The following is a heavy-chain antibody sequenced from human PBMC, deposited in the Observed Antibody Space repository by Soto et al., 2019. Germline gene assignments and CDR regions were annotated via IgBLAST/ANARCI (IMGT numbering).Heavy chain of an antibody. D-gene: IGHD2-2*01. CDR2: MYYNGNT. CDR1: GGSINGGGYY. J-gene: IGHJ4*02. V-gene: IGHV4-31*03. Sequence: QVQLQESGPGLVQPSQTLSLSCTVSGGSINGGGYYWNWIRQLPGKGLEWIGYMYYNGNTYYNPSITSSAKISFGTSHDQFSLRLTSVTAADTAVYFCARDGAYCSSIGCQNPFDHWGQGTLVTVSP. CDR3: ARDGAYCSSIGCQNPFDH.